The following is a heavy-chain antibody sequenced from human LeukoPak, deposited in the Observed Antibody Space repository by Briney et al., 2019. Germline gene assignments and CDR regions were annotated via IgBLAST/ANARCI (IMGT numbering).Heavy chain of an antibody. CDR1: GGTFSSYA. D-gene: IGHD6-19*01. Sequence: EASVKVSCKASGGTFSSYAISWVRQAPGQGLEWMGGIIPIFGTANYAQKFQGRVTITADESTSTAYMELSSLRSEDTAVYYCAWSIAVAGMNWFDPWGQGTLVTVSS. CDR3: AWSIAVAGMNWFDP. CDR2: IIPIFGTA. V-gene: IGHV1-69*13. J-gene: IGHJ5*02.